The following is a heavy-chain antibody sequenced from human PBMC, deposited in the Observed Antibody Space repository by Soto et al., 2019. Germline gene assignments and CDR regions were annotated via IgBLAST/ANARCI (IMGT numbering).Heavy chain of an antibody. CDR3: ARDRGQLWPLDY. CDR2: TYTSGTT. D-gene: IGHD5-18*01. V-gene: IGHV4-4*07. J-gene: IGHJ4*02. Sequence: SETLSLPCPVSGGSISSHYWTWIRQPAGKGLEWIGRTYTSGTTNYNPSLTSRVTMSVDTSKNQFSLNLTSVTAADTAVYYCARDRGQLWPLDYWGQGTLVTVSS. CDR1: GGSISSHY.